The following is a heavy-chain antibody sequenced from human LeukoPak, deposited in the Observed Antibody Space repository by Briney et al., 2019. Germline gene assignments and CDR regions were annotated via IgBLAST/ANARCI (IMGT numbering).Heavy chain of an antibody. Sequence: GGSLRLSCAASGFTFSSYAMSWVRQAPGKGLEWVSVIYSGGSTYYADSVKGRFTISRDNSKNTLYLQMNSLRAEDTAVYYCARASIAAAGYYFDYWGQGTLVTVSS. V-gene: IGHV3-66*01. CDR1: GFTFSSYA. CDR2: IYSGGST. CDR3: ARASIAAAGYYFDY. J-gene: IGHJ4*02. D-gene: IGHD6-13*01.